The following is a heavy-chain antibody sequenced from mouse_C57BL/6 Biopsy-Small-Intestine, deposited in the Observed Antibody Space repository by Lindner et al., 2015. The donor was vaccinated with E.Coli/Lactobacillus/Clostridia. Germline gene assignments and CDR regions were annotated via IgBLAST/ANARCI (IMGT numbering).Heavy chain of an antibody. J-gene: IGHJ2*01. V-gene: IGHV1-85*01. Sequence: VQLQESGPEVVKPGASVKLSCKASGYTFTNYDINWVIQRPGQGLVWIGWIYPGNDNTKYNEKFKDKATLTVDTSSTTAYMELHSLTSEDSAVYFCARWGLNWHFFDYWGQGTTLTVSA. D-gene: IGHD4-1*02. CDR2: IYPGNDNT. CDR1: GYTFTNYD. CDR3: ARWGLNWHFFDY.